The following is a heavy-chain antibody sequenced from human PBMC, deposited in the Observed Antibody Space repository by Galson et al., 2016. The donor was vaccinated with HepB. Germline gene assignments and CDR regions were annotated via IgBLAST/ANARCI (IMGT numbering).Heavy chain of an antibody. D-gene: IGHD2-21*01. CDR3: ASDQAWAYDN. CDR1: GFTLSTYA. CDR2: ISGSGEIT. V-gene: IGHV3-23*01. J-gene: IGHJ4*02. Sequence: SLRLSCAASGFTLSTYAMNWVRQAPAKGLEWVSGISGSGEITFYADSVKGRFTISRDNAKNSLNLQMNSLRDDDTAVYYCASDQAWAYDNWGQGTLVTVSS.